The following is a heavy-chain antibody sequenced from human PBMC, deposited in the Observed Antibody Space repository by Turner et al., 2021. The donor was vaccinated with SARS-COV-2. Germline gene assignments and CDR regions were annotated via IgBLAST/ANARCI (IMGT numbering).Heavy chain of an antibody. CDR1: GGTFSSNA. Sequence: QVQLVQSGAEVKKPGSSVKVSCKASGGTFSSNAISWVRQAPGQGLEWRGGIIPIFGTANYAQKFQGRVTITADESTSTAYMELSSLRSEDTAVYYCASDTVVTPLYGMDVWGQGTTVTVSS. CDR3: ASDTVVTPLYGMDV. CDR2: IIPIFGTA. V-gene: IGHV1-69*01. J-gene: IGHJ6*02. D-gene: IGHD2-21*02.